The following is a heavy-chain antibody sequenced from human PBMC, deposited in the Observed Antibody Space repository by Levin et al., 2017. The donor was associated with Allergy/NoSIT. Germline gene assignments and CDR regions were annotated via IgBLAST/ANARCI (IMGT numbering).Heavy chain of an antibody. V-gene: IGHV4-61*02. CDR1: GGSINSGRYY. Sequence: LSQTLSLTCSVSGGSINSGRYYWTWIRQPAGKGLEWIGRIYISGRTNYNPSLKSRVTISVDTSKNRFSLKLSSVTVADTAVYYCARSPMVRGVGNYYYYMDVWGKGTTVTVSS. CDR2: IYISGRT. D-gene: IGHD3-10*01. CDR3: ARSPMVRGVGNYYYYMDV. J-gene: IGHJ6*03.